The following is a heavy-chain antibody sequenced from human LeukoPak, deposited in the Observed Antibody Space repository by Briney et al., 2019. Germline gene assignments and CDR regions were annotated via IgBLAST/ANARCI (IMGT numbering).Heavy chain of an antibody. V-gene: IGHV4-38-2*02. J-gene: IGHJ4*02. Sequence: SETLSLTCTVSGYSISSGYLWGWIRQPPGKGLEWIGSIDGSGSSYYNPSLKSRVTISVDTSKNQFSLKLSSVTAADTAVYYCAREGLGELSSRDYWGQGTLVTVSS. CDR3: AREGLGELSSRDY. CDR1: GYSISSGYL. CDR2: IDGSGSS. D-gene: IGHD3-16*02.